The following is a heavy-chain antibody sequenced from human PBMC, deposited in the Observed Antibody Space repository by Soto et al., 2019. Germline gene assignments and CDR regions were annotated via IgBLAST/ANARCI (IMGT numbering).Heavy chain of an antibody. Sequence: LRLSCAASGFTVSSNYMSWVRQAPGKGLDWVSVIHSDGNTYYADSVKGRFTISRDNSENTLYLQMNSLRAEDTAVYYCARLPFTYCGGGCYDYWGQGTLVTVSS. J-gene: IGHJ4*02. CDR1: GFTVSSNY. CDR3: ARLPFTYCGGGCYDY. D-gene: IGHD2-21*02. V-gene: IGHV3-53*01. CDR2: IHSDGNT.